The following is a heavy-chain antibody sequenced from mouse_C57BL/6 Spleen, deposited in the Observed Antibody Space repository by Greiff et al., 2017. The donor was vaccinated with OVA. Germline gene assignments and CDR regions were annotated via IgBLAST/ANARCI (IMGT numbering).Heavy chain of an antibody. CDR3: ASSPYYYGTSYWYFDV. J-gene: IGHJ1*03. CDR1: GYTFTSYW. CDR2: IHPNSGST. Sequence: QVQLQQPGAELVKPGASVKLSCKASGYTFTSYWMHWVKQRPGQGLEWIGMIHPNSGSTNYNEKFKSKATLTVDKSSSTAYMQLSSRTSEDSAVYYCASSPYYYGTSYWYFDVWGTGTTVTVSS. D-gene: IGHD1-1*01. V-gene: IGHV1-64*01.